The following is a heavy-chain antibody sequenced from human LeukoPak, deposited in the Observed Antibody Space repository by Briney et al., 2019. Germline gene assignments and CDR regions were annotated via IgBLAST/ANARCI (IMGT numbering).Heavy chain of an antibody. V-gene: IGHV3-69-1*02. J-gene: IGHJ4*02. CDR2: IYSDNT. CDR1: GGSFSGYY. Sequence: ETLSLTCAVYGGSFSGYYWSWIRQPPGKGLEWVSFIYSDNTHYSDSVKGRFTISRDNAKNSLYLQMNSLRAEDTAVYYCAKSSIVRYFDYWGQGTLVTVSS. CDR3: AKSSIVRYFDY. D-gene: IGHD2-21*01.